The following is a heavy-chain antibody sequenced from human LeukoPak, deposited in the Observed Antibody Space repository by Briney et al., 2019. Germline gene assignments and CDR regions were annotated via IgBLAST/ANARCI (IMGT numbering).Heavy chain of an antibody. CDR1: GGSISSYY. CDR3: ARRAGDRYYFDS. V-gene: IGHV4-59*08. J-gene: IGHJ4*02. D-gene: IGHD2-21*02. CDR2: IYYSGST. Sequence: KSSETLSLTCTVSGGSISSYYWSWIRQPPGKGLEWIGYIYYSGSTNYNPSLKSRVTISVDTSKNQFSLKLSSVTAADTAVYYCARRAGDRYYFDSWGQETLVTVSS.